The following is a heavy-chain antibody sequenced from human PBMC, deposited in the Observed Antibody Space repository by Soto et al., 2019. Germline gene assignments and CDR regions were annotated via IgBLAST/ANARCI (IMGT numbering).Heavy chain of an antibody. J-gene: IGHJ4*02. V-gene: IGHV3-30-3*01. Sequence: QVQLVESGGGVVQPGRSLRLSCAASGFTFSSYAMHWVRQAPGKGLEWVAVISYDGSNKYYADSEKGRFTISGDNSKNTLYLQMNSLRAEDTAVYYCARDKRDLRFLEWSYYFDYWGQGTLVTVSS. CDR3: ARDKRDLRFLEWSYYFDY. D-gene: IGHD3-3*01. CDR1: GFTFSSYA. CDR2: ISYDGSNK.